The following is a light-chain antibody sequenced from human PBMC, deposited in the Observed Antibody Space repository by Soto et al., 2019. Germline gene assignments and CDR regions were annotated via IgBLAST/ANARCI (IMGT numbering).Light chain of an antibody. Sequence: SYELTQSPSLSVAPGQTATITCGGNNIGSKSVNWYQQKAGQAPVLVMSYDSDRPSGIPERFSGSNSGNTATLTLSRVESGDEVDYFCQVWDTDNDHHVFGSGTKLTVL. CDR3: QVWDTDNDHHV. CDR1: NIGSKS. J-gene: IGLJ1*01. CDR2: YDS. V-gene: IGLV3-21*01.